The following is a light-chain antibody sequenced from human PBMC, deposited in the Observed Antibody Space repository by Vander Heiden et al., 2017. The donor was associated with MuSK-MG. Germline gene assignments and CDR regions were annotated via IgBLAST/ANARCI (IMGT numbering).Light chain of an antibody. CDR3: QQDDSTPIT. J-gene: IGKJ4*01. V-gene: IGKV4-1*01. CDR1: QSVLYSSNNKKY. Sequence: DIVMTQSPESLAVSLGERATINCKSSQSVLYSSNNKKYLAWFQQKPGQPPKLLIYWASTRESGVPDRFSGSGSGKHFTLTISSLQAEDVAVYYCQQDDSTPITFGGGTKVEIK. CDR2: WAS.